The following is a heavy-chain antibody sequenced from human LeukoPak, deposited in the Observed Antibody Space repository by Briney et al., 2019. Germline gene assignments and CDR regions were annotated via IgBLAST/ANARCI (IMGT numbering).Heavy chain of an antibody. V-gene: IGHV4-59*01. Sequence: SETLSLTCTVSGGSISSYYWSWIRQPPGKGLEWIGYIYYSGSTNYNPSLKSRVTISVDTSKNQFSLKLSSVTAADTAVYYCVKTFGAVAENFDYWGQGTLVTVSS. D-gene: IGHD6-19*01. J-gene: IGHJ4*02. CDR1: GGSISSYY. CDR2: IYYSGST. CDR3: VKTFGAVAENFDY.